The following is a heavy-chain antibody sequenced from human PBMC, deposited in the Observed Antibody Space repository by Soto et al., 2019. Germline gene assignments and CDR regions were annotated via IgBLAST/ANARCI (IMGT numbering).Heavy chain of an antibody. CDR3: AKDQLAGYGRWGSFDI. J-gene: IGHJ3*02. Sequence: EVQLLESGGGLVQPGGSLRLSCAASGFTFSSYAMSWVRQAPGKGLEWVSAISGSGGSTYYADSVKGRFTISRDNSKNTLYLQMNSLRAEDTAVYYCAKDQLAGYGRWGSFDIWGQGTMVTVSS. V-gene: IGHV3-23*01. CDR1: GFTFSSYA. D-gene: IGHD5-18*01. CDR2: ISGSGGST.